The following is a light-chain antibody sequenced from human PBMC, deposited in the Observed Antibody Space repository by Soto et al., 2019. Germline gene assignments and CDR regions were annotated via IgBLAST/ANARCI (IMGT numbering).Light chain of an antibody. CDR2: DVS. CDR3: SSYTSSSIPYV. Sequence: QSALTQPASVSGSPGQSITISCTGTNSDVGGYNFVSWYQQHPGKAPKLMIYDVSNRPSGVSNRFSGSKSGNTASLNISGLQAEDEAGYYCSSYTSSSIPYVFGIGTKLTVL. J-gene: IGLJ1*01. V-gene: IGLV2-14*01. CDR1: NSDVGGYNF.